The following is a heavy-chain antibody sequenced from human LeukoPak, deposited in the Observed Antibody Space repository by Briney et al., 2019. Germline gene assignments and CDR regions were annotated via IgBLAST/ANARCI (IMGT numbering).Heavy chain of an antibody. CDR3: VRLRRYVGLSHDY. CDR1: GFSLSTSGMC. CDR2: IDWDDDK. Sequence: SGPTLVNPTQTLTLTCAFSGFSLSTSGMCVNWIRQPPGKALEWLARIDWDDDKFYSTSLKTRLSIFKDTSKNQVVLTLTNVGPVDTATYYCVRLRRYVGLSHDYWSQGTLVTVSS. J-gene: IGHJ4*02. V-gene: IGHV2-70*17. D-gene: IGHD3-16*02.